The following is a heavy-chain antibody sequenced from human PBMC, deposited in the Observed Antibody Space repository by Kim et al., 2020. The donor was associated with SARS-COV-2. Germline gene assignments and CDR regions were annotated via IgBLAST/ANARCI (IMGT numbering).Heavy chain of an antibody. CDR2: IYYSGST. CDR1: GGSISSGDYY. CDR3: ARAPPIYDILTGYYLWTWFDP. V-gene: IGHV4-30-4*01. J-gene: IGHJ5*02. Sequence: SETLSLTCTVSGGSISSGDYYWSWIRQPPGKGLEWIGYIYYSGSTYYNPSLKSRVTISVDTSKNQFSLKLSSVTAADTAVYYCARAPPIYDILTGYYLWTWFDPWGQGTLVTVSS. D-gene: IGHD3-9*01.